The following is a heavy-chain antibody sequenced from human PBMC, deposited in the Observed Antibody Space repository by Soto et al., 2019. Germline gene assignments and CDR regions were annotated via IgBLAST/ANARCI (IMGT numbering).Heavy chain of an antibody. CDR1: GGSVNSGSYY. V-gene: IGHV4-61*01. Sequence: SETLSLTCTVSGGSVNSGSYYWSWIRQPPGKGLEWIGYIHYSGNTNYNPSLKSRVTISVDTSKNQFSLELNSATAADTAVYYCAREVAGVVTAMGNAFDIWGQGTMVTVSS. CDR2: IHYSGNT. D-gene: IGHD5-18*01. CDR3: AREVAGVVTAMGNAFDI. J-gene: IGHJ3*02.